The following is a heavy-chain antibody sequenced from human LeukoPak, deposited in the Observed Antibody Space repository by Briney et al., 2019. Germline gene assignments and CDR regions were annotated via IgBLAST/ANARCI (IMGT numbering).Heavy chain of an antibody. V-gene: IGHV3-48*01. CDR1: EFSVGSNY. CDR3: VRDHHRRHYDSQARDTFDI. Sequence: GGSLRLSCAASEFSVGSNYMNWVRQAPGKGLEWVSYISSSSSTIYYADSVKGRFTISRDNAKNSLYLQMNSLRAEDTAVYYCVRDHHRRHYDSQARDTFDIWGQGTMVTVSS. D-gene: IGHD3-22*01. J-gene: IGHJ3*02. CDR2: ISSSSSTI.